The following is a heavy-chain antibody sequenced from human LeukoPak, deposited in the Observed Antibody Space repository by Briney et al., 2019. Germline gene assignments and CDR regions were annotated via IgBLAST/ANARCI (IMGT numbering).Heavy chain of an antibody. J-gene: IGHJ5*02. D-gene: IGHD6-13*01. CDR2: IIPIFGTA. Sequence: SVKVSCKASGGTFSSYAISWLRQAPGQGLEWMGGIIPIFGTANYAQKFQGRVTITADESTSTAYMELSSLRSEDTAVYYCARVPGIAAAGSPSAWFDPWGQGTLVTVSS. V-gene: IGHV1-69*13. CDR3: ARVPGIAAAGSPSAWFDP. CDR1: GGTFSSYA.